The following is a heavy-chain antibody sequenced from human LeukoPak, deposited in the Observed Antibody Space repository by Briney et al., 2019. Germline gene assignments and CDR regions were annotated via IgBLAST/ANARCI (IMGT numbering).Heavy chain of an antibody. D-gene: IGHD6-19*01. J-gene: IGHJ4*02. CDR3: AKRSGYSSGWYDY. CDR1: GFTFNSYA. CDR2: ISGSGGST. V-gene: IGHV3-23*01. Sequence: PGGSLRLSCAASGFTFNSYAMSWVRQAPGKGLEWVSAISGSGGSTYYADSVKGRFTISRDNSKNTLYLQTNSLRVEDTAVYYCAKRSGYSSGWYDYWGQGTLVTVSS.